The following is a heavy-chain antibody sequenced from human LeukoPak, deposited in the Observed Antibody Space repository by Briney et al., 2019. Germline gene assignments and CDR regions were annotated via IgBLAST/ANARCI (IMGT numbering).Heavy chain of an antibody. J-gene: IGHJ5*02. CDR3: AREETYDFWSGYSNWFDP. V-gene: IGHV3-7*01. CDR2: MKQGGSEK. D-gene: IGHD3-3*01. Sequence: GGSLRLSCAASGFIFSDHWMNWVRQAPGKGLEWVASMKQGGSEKYYVDSVRGRFTVSRDDAQNSLYLQMNSLRAEDTAVYYCAREETYDFWSGYSNWFDPWGQGTLVTVSS. CDR1: GFIFSDHW.